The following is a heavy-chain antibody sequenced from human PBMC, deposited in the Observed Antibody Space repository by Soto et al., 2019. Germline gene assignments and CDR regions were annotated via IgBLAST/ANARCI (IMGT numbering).Heavy chain of an antibody. CDR2: IDPSDSYT. Sequence: GESLKISCKASGYTFSNYWISWVRQMPGKGLEWMGRIDPSDSYTNYSPSFQGHVTISADKSISTAYLQWGSLKASDTAMYFCARRLRSPYGLSQGMDVWGQGTTVTVSS. CDR1: GYTFSNYW. J-gene: IGHJ6*02. CDR3: ARRLRSPYGLSQGMDV. D-gene: IGHD4-17*01. V-gene: IGHV5-10-1*01.